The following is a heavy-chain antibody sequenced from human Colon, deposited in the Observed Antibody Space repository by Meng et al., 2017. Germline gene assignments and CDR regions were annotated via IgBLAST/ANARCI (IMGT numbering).Heavy chain of an antibody. CDR3: ARVNGDFDEAWFDP. J-gene: IGHJ5*02. CDR2: IYYTGNT. V-gene: IGHV4-61*03. D-gene: IGHD4-17*01. Sequence: QVQLQESGPGLVRPSETLSLTCTVSGASVSSDSHYWSWIRQSPGKGLEWIGYIYYTGNTNYNPSLASRVSMSLDTSKNHFSLHLTSVTAADTAIYYCARVNGDFDEAWFDPWGQGTLVTVFS. CDR1: GASVSSDSHY.